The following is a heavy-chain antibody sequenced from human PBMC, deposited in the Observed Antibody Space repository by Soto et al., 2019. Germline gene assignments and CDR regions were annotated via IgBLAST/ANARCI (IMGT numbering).Heavy chain of an antibody. J-gene: IGHJ3*02. CDR1: GFTFSSYD. CDR3: ARGPLHDAFDI. Sequence: EVPLVESGGGLVQPGGSLRLSCAASGFTFSSYDMHWVRQATGKGLEWVSAIGTAGDTYYPGSVKGRFTISRENAKNSLYLQMNSLRAGDTAVYYCARGPLHDAFDIWGQGTMVTVSS. V-gene: IGHV3-13*04. CDR2: IGTAGDT.